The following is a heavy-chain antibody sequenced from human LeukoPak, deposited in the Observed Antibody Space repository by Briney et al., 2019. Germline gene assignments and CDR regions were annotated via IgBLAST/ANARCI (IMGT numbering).Heavy chain of an antibody. CDR2: IIPIFGTA. CDR1: GGTFSSYA. Sequence: ASVKVSCKASGGTFSSYAISWVRQAPGQGLEWMGGIIPIFGTANYAQKFQGRVTITADESTSTAYMELSGLRSEDTAVYYCARTLNYCSSTSCTWDPVGYWGQGTLVTVSS. V-gene: IGHV1-69*13. J-gene: IGHJ4*02. D-gene: IGHD2-2*01. CDR3: ARTLNYCSSTSCTWDPVGY.